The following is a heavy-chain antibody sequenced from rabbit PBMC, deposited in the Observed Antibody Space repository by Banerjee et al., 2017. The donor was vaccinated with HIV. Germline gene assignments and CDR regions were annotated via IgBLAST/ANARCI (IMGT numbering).Heavy chain of an antibody. D-gene: IGHD7-1*01. J-gene: IGHJ4*01. CDR1: GFTLSSYW. CDR3: ARGITRYAGYGVATALDYFNL. V-gene: IGHV1S45*01. Sequence: QEQLVESGGGLVTPGGTLTLTCKASGFTLSSYWMCWVRQAPGKGLELIACIGTSSGATYYASWAKGRFTISKTSSTTVTLQMTSLTAADTATYFCARGITRYAGYGVATALDYFNLWGPGTLVTVS. CDR2: IGTSSGAT.